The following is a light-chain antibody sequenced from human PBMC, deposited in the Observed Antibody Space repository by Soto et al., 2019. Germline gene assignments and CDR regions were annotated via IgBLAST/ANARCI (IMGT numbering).Light chain of an antibody. V-gene: IGKV3-15*01. J-gene: IGKJ1*01. CDR3: QQYNKWPPTWT. CDR2: GAS. CDR1: QNIGSN. Sequence: EIVMTQSPATLSVSPGERVTLSCRASQNIGSNLAWYQQKFGQAPRLLIYGASTRATGIPARFSGSGSGTDFTLTISSLQSEDFAVYYCQQYNKWPPTWTFGQGTKVDIK.